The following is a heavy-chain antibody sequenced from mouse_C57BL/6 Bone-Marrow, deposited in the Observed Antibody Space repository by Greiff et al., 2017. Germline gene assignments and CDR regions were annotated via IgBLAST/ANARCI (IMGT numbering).Heavy chain of an antibody. CDR2: IDPEDGET. J-gene: IGHJ2*01. CDR1: GFNIKDYY. CDR3: ARSRGAYYGYDDYFDY. D-gene: IGHD2-9*01. V-gene: IGHV14-2*01. Sequence: EVQLQQSGAELVKPGASVKLSCTASGFNIKDYYMHWVKQRTEQGLEWIGRIDPEDGETKYAPKFQGKATITADPSSNTAYLQLSSLTSEDTAVYYCARSRGAYYGYDDYFDYWGQGTTLTVSS.